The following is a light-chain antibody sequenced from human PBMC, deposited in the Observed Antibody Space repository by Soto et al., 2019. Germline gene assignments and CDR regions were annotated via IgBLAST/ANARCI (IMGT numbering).Light chain of an antibody. CDR1: QSVSSY. V-gene: IGKV3-11*01. CDR3: PQRYNWPRVT. CDR2: DAS. Sequence: EVVLTQSPATLSLSPGVRSTISCRASQSVSSYLAWYQRNPGQAPRLLIYDASTSATGIPARFSGSGSGTAFTLNISSLEPDDFEVYYCPQRYNWPRVTFGGGMNVEIK. J-gene: IGKJ4*01.